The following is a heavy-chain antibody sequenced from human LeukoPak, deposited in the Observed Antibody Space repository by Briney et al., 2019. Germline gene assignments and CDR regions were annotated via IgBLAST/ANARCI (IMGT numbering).Heavy chain of an antibody. CDR1: GGSISSYY. D-gene: IGHD3-22*01. CDR2: IYYSGST. CDR3: ARMAHSSAIDY. Sequence: PSETLSLTCTVSGGSISSYYWSWIRQPPGKGLEWIGYIYYSGSTNYNPSHKSRVTISVDTSKNQFSLNLTSVTAADTAVYYCARMAHSSAIDYWGQGTLVTVSS. V-gene: IGHV4-59*08. J-gene: IGHJ4*02.